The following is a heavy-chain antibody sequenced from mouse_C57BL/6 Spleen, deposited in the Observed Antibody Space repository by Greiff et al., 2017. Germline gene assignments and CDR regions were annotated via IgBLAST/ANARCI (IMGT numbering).Heavy chain of an antibody. Sequence: VQLQQSGPGLVQPSPSLSITCTVSGFSLTSYGVHWVRQSPGEGLEWLGVIWGGGGTDNNAAFISRLSISKDNSKGQVFFKMNSLQADDTAIYYCAGHYSYFGCWGQGTTLTVSS. CDR2: IWGGGGT. CDR1: GFSLTSYG. V-gene: IGHV2-2*01. J-gene: IGHJ2*01. CDR3: AGHYSYFGC. D-gene: IGHD1-2*01.